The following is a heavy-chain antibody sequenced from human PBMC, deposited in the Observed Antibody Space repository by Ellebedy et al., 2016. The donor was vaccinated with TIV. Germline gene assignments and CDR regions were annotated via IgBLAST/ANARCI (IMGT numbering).Heavy chain of an antibody. CDR1: GGSISSYY. J-gene: IGHJ4*02. V-gene: IGHV4-59*08. D-gene: IGHD3-10*01. CDR2: IYYSGST. Sequence: GSLRLXXTVSGGSISSYYWSWIRQPPGKGLEWIGYIYYSGSTNYNPSLKSRVTISVDTSKNQFSLKLSSVTAADTAVYYCARQYYYGSGSYPIDWGQGTLVTVSS. CDR3: ARQYYYGSGSYPID.